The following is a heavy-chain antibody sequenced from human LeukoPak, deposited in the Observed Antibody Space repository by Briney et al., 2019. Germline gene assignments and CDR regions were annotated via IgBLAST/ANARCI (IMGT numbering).Heavy chain of an antibody. Sequence: SETLSLTCTVSGGSISSYYWSWIRQPAGKGLEWIGRIYTSGSTNYNPSLKSRVTMSVDTSKNQFSLKLSSVTAADTAVYYCARGGDYDILTGYHPNWFDPWGQGTLVTVSS. J-gene: IGHJ5*02. CDR3: ARGGDYDILTGYHPNWFDP. D-gene: IGHD3-9*01. V-gene: IGHV4-4*07. CDR2: IYTSGST. CDR1: GGSISSYY.